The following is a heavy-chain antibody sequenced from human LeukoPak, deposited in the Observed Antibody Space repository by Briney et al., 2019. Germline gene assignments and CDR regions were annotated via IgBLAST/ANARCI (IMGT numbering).Heavy chain of an antibody. CDR2: IYPGDSDT. CDR1: GYIFTNYW. V-gene: IGHV5-51*03. Sequence: GESLKISCKGSGYIFTNYWIGWVRQMPGKGLELMGIIYPGDSDTRYSPSFQGQVTMSADKSISTAYLKWSSLKASDTAMYYCARRATGTTKWFDPWGQGTLVTVSS. J-gene: IGHJ5*02. CDR3: ARRATGTTKWFDP. D-gene: IGHD1-1*01.